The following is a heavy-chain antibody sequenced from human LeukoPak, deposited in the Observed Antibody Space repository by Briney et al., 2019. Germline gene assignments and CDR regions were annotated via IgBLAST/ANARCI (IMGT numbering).Heavy chain of an antibody. V-gene: IGHV3-49*03. Sequence: PGRSLRLSCTASGFTFGDYAMSWFRQAPGKGLEWVGFIRSKVYGGTTEYAASVKGRFTISRDDSKSIAYLQMNSLKTEDTAVYYCTRGGEGRAYCGGDCYFDYWGQGTLVTVSS. J-gene: IGHJ4*02. CDR3: TRGGEGRAYCGGDCYFDY. CDR1: GFTFGDYA. CDR2: IRSKVYGGTT. D-gene: IGHD2-21*02.